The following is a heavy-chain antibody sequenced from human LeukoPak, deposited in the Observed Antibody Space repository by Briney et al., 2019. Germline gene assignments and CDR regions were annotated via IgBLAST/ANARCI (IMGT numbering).Heavy chain of an antibody. CDR3: ARGDMRGGRAYYYYYYMDV. V-gene: IGHV4-59*01. CDR2: IYYSGST. Sequence: SETLSLTCTVSGGSISSYYWSWIRQPPGKGLEWIGYIYYSGSTNYNPSLKSRVTISADTSKNQFSLKLSSVTAADTAVYYCARGDMRGGRAYYYYYYMDVGGKGTTVTVSS. J-gene: IGHJ6*03. CDR1: GGSISSYY. D-gene: IGHD3-10*01.